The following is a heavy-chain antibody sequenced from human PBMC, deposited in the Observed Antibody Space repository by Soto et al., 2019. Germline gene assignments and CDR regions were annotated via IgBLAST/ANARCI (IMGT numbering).Heavy chain of an antibody. V-gene: IGHV1-18*01. D-gene: IGHD3-10*01. CDR3: ARGFGASYAFDI. J-gene: IGHJ3*02. CDR1: GYTFTSYG. Sequence: QVKLVQSGAEVKKPGASVKVSCKASGYTFTSYGISWVRQAPGQGLEWMGWISDYNGNTNYAQKLQGRVIMTTDTSTSIAYMELRSFRYDDTDLYYCARGFGASYAFDIWGQGTMVTVSS. CDR2: ISDYNGNT.